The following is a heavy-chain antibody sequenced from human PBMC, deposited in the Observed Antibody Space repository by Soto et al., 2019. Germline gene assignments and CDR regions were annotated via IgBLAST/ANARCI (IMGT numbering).Heavy chain of an antibody. Sequence: GASVKVACKASGYTFTRYSINWVRQAQGQGLEWVGWISNYNGDTKYAEKFQGRVTLTTDTSTTTTYMDLRSPTSDDTAVYFCARGDSTGSPTGWFGYWGQLPLGTVSS. CDR3: ARGDSTGSPTGWFGY. V-gene: IGHV1-18*04. CDR2: ISNYNGDT. D-gene: IGHD3-10*01. J-gene: IGHJ4*02. CDR1: GYTFTRYS.